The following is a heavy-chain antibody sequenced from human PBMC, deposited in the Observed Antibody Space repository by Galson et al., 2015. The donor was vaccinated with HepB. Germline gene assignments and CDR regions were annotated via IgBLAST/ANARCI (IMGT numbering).Heavy chain of an antibody. Sequence: SCKASGYTFTSYYMHWVRQAPGQGLEWMGIINPSGGSTSYAQKFQGRVTMTRDTSTSTVYMELSSLRSEDTAVYYCARDCDRYTGTSCHFDYWGQGTLVTVSS. CDR1: GYTFTSYY. V-gene: IGHV1-46*01. CDR3: ARDCDRYTGTSCHFDY. J-gene: IGHJ4*02. CDR2: INPSGGST. D-gene: IGHD2-2*01.